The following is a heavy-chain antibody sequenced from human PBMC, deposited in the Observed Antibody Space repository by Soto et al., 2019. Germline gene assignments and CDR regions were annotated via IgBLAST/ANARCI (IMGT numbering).Heavy chain of an antibody. J-gene: IGHJ4*02. CDR3: ARDRGVVTSGSAYYFDY. V-gene: IGHV1-18*01. Sequence: VQLVQSGPEVKKPGASVKVSCKATGYTFRSYGVTWVRQAPGQGLEWMGWISGYNGNTEYAQKLQGRVTMTTDTSTSTVDMELRSLGSADTAVYYCARDRGVVTSGSAYYFDYWGQGTLVTVSS. CDR2: ISGYNGNT. D-gene: IGHD2-2*01. CDR1: GYTFRSYG.